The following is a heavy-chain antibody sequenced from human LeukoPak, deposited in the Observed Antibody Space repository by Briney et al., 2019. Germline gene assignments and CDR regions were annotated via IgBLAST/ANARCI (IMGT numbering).Heavy chain of an antibody. CDR1: GGSFSGYY. CDR2: INHSGST. D-gene: IGHD1-26*01. CDR3: AREGSGSRNAFDI. J-gene: IGHJ3*02. V-gene: IGHV4-34*01. Sequence: SETLSLTCAVYGGSFSGYYWSWIRQPPGKGLEWIGEINHSGSTNYNPSLKSRVTISVDTSKNQFSLKLSSVTAADTAVYYCAREGSGSRNAFDIWGQGTMVTVSS.